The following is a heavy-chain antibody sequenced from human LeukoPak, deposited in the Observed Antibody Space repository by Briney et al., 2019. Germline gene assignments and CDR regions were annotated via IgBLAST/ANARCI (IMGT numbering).Heavy chain of an antibody. CDR1: GVSISIYY. CDR2: IYNSEST. D-gene: IGHD6-6*01. Sequence: SETLSLTCTVSGVSISIYYWSWIRQPPGKGLEWIGYIYNSESTYYNPSLKSRVTISLDTSKNQFSLRLNSVTAADTAVYYCARVKGSNWFDPWGQGSLVTVSS. CDR3: ARVKGSNWFDP. V-gene: IGHV4-59*01. J-gene: IGHJ5*02.